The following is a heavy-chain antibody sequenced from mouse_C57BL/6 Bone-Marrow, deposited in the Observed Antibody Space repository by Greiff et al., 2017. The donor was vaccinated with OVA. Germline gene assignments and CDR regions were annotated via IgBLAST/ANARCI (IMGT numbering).Heavy chain of an antibody. V-gene: IGHV1-81*01. CDR2: IHPRSGNT. D-gene: IGHD2-13*01. J-gene: IGHJ1*03. CDR1: GYTFTSYG. CDR3: AGDYLDV. Sequence: VKLMESGAELARPGASVKLSCKASGYTFTSYGISWVKQRTGQGLEWIGEIHPRSGNTYYNEKFKGKATLTADKSSSTAYMELRSLTSEDSAVYFCAGDYLDVWGTGTTVTVSS.